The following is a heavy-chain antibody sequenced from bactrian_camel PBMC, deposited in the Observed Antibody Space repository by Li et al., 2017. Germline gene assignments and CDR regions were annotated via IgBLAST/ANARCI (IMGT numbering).Heavy chain of an antibody. CDR2: IYTIDGRT. Sequence: HVQLVESGGGLVQPGGSLRLSCAASGFTLSSYRTYWVRQAPGKGLEWVSSIYTIDGRTDSADSVKGRFTISRDSTKNMLYLQMNSLKVEDTAAYYCVRDARGAVGTVDYWGQGTQVTVS. CDR1: GFTLSSYR. CDR3: VRDARGAVGTVDY. D-gene: IGHD6*01. J-gene: IGHJ4*01. V-gene: IGHV3S1*01.